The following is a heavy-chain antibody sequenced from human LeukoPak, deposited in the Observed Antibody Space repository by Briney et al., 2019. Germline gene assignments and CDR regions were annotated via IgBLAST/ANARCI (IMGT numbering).Heavy chain of an antibody. D-gene: IGHD2-2*01. J-gene: IGHJ6*02. V-gene: IGHV4-34*01. CDR1: GGSFSGYY. CDR3: ARGQLRCSSTSCYYYYYYGMDV. Sequence: PSETLSLTCAVYGGSFSGYYWSWIRQPPGKGLEWIGEINHSGSTNYNPSLKSRVTISVDTSKNQFSLKLSSVTAADTAVYYCARGQLRCSSTSCYYYYYYGMDVWGQGTTVTVSS. CDR2: INHSGST.